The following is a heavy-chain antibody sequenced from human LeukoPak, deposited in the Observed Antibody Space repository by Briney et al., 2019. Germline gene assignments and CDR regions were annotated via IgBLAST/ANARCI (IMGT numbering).Heavy chain of an antibody. Sequence: SGGSLRLSCAASGFTFSNQATSWVRQAPGKGLEWVSAISGSGGSTYYADSVKGRFTISRDNSKNTLYLQMNSLRAEDTAVYYCAKVTYDILTGSGGDFDYWGQGTLVTVSS. D-gene: IGHD3-9*01. CDR2: ISGSGGST. V-gene: IGHV3-23*01. CDR3: AKVTYDILTGSGGDFDY. CDR1: GFTFSNQA. J-gene: IGHJ4*02.